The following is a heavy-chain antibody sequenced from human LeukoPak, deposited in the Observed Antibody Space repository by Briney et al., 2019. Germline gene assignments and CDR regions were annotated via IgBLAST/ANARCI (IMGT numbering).Heavy chain of an antibody. CDR2: INHSGST. J-gene: IGHJ4*02. D-gene: IGHD6-13*01. CDR3: ARVEQQLVKYFDY. V-gene: IGHV4-34*01. CDR1: GGSFSGYY. Sequence: SETLSLTCAVYGGSFSGYYWGWIRQPPGKGLEWIGEINHSGSTNYNPSLKSRVTISVDTSKNQFSLKLSSVTAADTAVYYCARVEQQLVKYFDYWGQGTLVTVSS.